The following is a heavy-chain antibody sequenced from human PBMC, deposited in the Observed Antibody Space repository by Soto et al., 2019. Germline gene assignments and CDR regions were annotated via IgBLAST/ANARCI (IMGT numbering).Heavy chain of an antibody. V-gene: IGHV3-33*01. CDR1: GFTFSSYG. CDR2: IWYDGSNK. D-gene: IGHD6-19*01. CDR3: ARKTEYSSGWYSIDY. Sequence: GGSLRLSCAASGFTFSSYGMHWVRQAPGKGLEWVAVIWYDGSNKYYADSVKGRFTISRDNSKNTLYLQMNSLRAEDTAVYYCARKTEYSSGWYSIDYWGQGTLVTVSS. J-gene: IGHJ4*02.